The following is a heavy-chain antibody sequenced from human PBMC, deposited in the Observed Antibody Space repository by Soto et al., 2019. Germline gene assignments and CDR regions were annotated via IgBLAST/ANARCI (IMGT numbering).Heavy chain of an antibody. Sequence: GGSLRLSCAASGFTFSNAWMSWVRQAPGKGLEWVGRIKSKTDGGTTDYAAPVKGRFTISRDDSKNTLYLQMNSLKTDDTALYYCSTDRYSGSYYFDYWGQGTLVTVSS. V-gene: IGHV3-15*01. D-gene: IGHD1-26*01. J-gene: IGHJ4*02. CDR1: GFTFSNAW. CDR2: IKSKTDGGTT. CDR3: STDRYSGSYYFDY.